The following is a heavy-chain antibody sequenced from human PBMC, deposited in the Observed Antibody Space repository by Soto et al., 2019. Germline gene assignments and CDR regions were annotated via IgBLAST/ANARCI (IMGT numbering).Heavy chain of an antibody. J-gene: IGHJ4*02. Sequence: KPSETVSLTCAVSGGSFTSNNWWTWVRQPPGQGLEWIGEIYRTGSTNYNPSLKSRVTISLDKSENQFSLKVTSLTAADTAVYYCASRDPGTSVDYWGQGTLVTVSS. V-gene: IGHV4-4*02. CDR3: ASRDPGTSVDY. D-gene: IGHD1-7*01. CDR2: IYRTGST. CDR1: GGSFTSNNW.